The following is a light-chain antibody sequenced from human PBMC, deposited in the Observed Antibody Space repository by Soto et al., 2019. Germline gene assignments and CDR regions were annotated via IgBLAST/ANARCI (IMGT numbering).Light chain of an antibody. J-gene: IGKJ5*01. V-gene: IGKV3-20*01. Sequence: EIVFAQSPGTLSLSPVERATLSCRASQSVTNSFLAWYQQKPGQAPRLLIYGASRRATGIPDRFTGSGSGTDFTLTISRLEPEDFAVYYCQQYVSSPWAFGQGTRLEIK. CDR3: QQYVSSPWA. CDR2: GAS. CDR1: QSVTNSF.